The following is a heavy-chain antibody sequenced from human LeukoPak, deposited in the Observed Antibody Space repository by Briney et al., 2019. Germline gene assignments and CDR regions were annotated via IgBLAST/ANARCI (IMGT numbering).Heavy chain of an antibody. Sequence: GGSPRLSCAASGFTFSSYAMSWVRQAPGKGLEWVSAISGSGGSTYYADSVKGRFTISRDNSKNTLYLQMNSLRAEDTAVYYCAKTPGCSGGSCPPFYFDYWGQGTLVTVSS. D-gene: IGHD2-15*01. V-gene: IGHV3-23*01. J-gene: IGHJ4*02. CDR2: ISGSGGST. CDR1: GFTFSSYA. CDR3: AKTPGCSGGSCPPFYFDY.